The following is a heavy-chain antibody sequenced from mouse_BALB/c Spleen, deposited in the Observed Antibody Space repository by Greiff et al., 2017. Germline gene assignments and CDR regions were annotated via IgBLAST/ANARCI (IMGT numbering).Heavy chain of an antibody. Sequence: EVNVVESGGGLVKPGGSLKLSCAASGFTFSSYTMSWVRQTPEKRLEWVATISSGGGNTYYPDSVKGRFTISRDNAKNNLYLQMSSLRSEDTALYYCARCFMIIPSSYWYFDVWGAGTTVTVSS. V-gene: IGHV5-9*03. D-gene: IGHD2-4*01. CDR3: ARCFMIIPSSYWYFDV. CDR2: ISSGGGNT. J-gene: IGHJ1*01. CDR1: GFTFSSYT.